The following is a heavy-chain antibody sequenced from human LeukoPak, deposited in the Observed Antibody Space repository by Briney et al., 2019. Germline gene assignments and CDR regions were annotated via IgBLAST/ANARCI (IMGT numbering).Heavy chain of an antibody. J-gene: IGHJ4*02. V-gene: IGHV3-7*01. Sequence: PGGSLRLSCVTSGFTFSNYWMSGFRQAPGKGLEWVANIKQDGGENNSVDSVKGRFTISRDNAKNSLYLQMSSLRAGDSAFYYCARDLGGHYDSSGYPGAYWGQGTLVTVSS. CDR1: GFTFSNYW. CDR3: ARDLGGHYDSSGYPGAY. D-gene: IGHD3-22*01. CDR2: IKQDGGEN.